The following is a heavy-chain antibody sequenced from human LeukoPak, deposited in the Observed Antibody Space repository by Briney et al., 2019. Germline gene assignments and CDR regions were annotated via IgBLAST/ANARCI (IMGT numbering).Heavy chain of an antibody. D-gene: IGHD3-10*02. Sequence: GGSLRLSCAASGVTFSGYSMSWVRQAPGKGLEWVSAISSSSSYIYYADSVKGGFTISRDNAKNSLYLQMNSLRAEDTAVYYCAELGITMIGGVWGKGTTVTISS. V-gene: IGHV3-21*01. CDR2: ISSSSSYI. CDR3: AELGITMIGGV. J-gene: IGHJ6*04. CDR1: GVTFSGYS.